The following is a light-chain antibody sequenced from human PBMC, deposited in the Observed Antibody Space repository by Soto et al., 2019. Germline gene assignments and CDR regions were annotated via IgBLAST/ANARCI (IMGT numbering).Light chain of an antibody. CDR3: QQCYSALPT. V-gene: IGKV1-39*01. J-gene: IGKJ2*01. Sequence: DIQMTQSTSSLSASVGDRVTITCQASQDISNYLNWYQQKPGKAPKLLIYDASKLQSGVPSRFSGSGSGTDFTLTISSLLPEDFATYYCQQCYSALPTFGQGTMVDNK. CDR2: DAS. CDR1: QDISNY.